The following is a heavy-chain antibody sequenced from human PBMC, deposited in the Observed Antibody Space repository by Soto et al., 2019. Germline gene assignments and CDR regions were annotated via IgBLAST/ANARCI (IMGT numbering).Heavy chain of an antibody. CDR1: GYTFTSYY. Sequence: QVQLVQSGAEVKKPGASVKVSCKASGYTFTSYYMHWVRQAPGQGLEWMGIINPSGGSTSYAQKFAGGGTMARDTPPSPFYMWLSSLRSEDTAVYYCARGKGGGIAARGAGYNWFDPWGQGTLVTVSS. V-gene: IGHV1-46*01. CDR2: INPSGGST. CDR3: ARGKGGGIAARGAGYNWFDP. J-gene: IGHJ5*02. D-gene: IGHD6-6*01.